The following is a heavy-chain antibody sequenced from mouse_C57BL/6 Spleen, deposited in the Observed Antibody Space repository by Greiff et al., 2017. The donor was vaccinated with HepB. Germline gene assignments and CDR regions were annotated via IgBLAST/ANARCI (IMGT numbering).Heavy chain of an antibody. CDR3: AREGYSNYDYFDY. V-gene: IGHV1-7*01. Sequence: QVQLQQSGAELAKPGASVKLSCKASGYTFTSYWMHWVKQRPGQGLEWIGYINPSSGYTKYNQKFKDKATLTADKSSSTTYMQLSSLTYEDSAVYYCAREGYSNYDYFDYWGQGTTLTVSS. D-gene: IGHD2-5*01. CDR2: INPSSGYT. J-gene: IGHJ2*01. CDR1: GYTFTSYW.